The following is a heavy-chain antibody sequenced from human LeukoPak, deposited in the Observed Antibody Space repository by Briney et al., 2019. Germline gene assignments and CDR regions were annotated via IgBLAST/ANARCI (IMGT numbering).Heavy chain of an antibody. J-gene: IGHJ4*02. CDR2: ISPGGGTT. D-gene: IGHD3-16*01. CDR1: GFTFSNYA. CDR3: AGGRDIRVAGPGGYFDY. Sequence: KPGGSLRLSCAASGFTFSNYAMSWVRQAPGKGLEWISYISPGGGTTYFADSVKGRFTISRDNAKNSLSLQMTSLTAEDTAVYYCAGGRDIRVAGPGGYFDYWAQGTLVTVSS. V-gene: IGHV3-11*01.